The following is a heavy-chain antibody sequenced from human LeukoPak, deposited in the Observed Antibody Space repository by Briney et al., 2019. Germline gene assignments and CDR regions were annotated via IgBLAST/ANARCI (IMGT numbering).Heavy chain of an antibody. V-gene: IGHV3-48*03. Sequence: PGGSLRLSCAASGFTFSSYEMNWVRQAPGRGLEWVSYISSSGTTIYYADSVKGRFTISRDNAKNSLYLQMISLRVEDTALYYCTREGDLALAAHDSWGQGTLVTVSS. CDR3: TREGDLALAAHDS. CDR2: ISSSGTTI. D-gene: IGHD3-16*01. CDR1: GFTFSSYE. J-gene: IGHJ5*02.